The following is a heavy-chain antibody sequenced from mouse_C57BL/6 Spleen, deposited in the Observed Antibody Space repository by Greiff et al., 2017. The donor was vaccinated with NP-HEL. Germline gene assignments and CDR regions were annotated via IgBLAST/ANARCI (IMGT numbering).Heavy chain of an antibody. D-gene: IGHD1-1*01. CDR3: ARSYGSSGLDY. CDR1: GYTFTDYY. V-gene: IGHV1-26*01. Sequence: EVQLQQSGPELVKPGASVKISCKASGYTFTDYYMNWVKQSHGKSLEWIGDINPNNGGTSYNQKFKGKATLTVDKSSSTAYMELRSLTSEDSAVYYWARSYGSSGLDYWGQGTTLTVSA. CDR2: INPNNGGT. J-gene: IGHJ2*01.